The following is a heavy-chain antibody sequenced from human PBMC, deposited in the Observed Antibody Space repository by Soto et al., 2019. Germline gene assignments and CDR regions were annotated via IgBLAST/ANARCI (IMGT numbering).Heavy chain of an antibody. V-gene: IGHV4-34*01. D-gene: IGHD6-13*01. J-gene: IGHJ4*02. CDR3: AREAAVDSPRREFDY. CDR2: INHSGRA. Sequence: PSETLSLTCAVYGGSFSDYYWSWIRQPPGEGLEWIGEINHSGRANYNPSLKSRVTISVDTSKNQFSLKLSSVTAADTAVYYCAREAAVDSPRREFDYWGQGALVTVSS. CDR1: GGSFSDYY.